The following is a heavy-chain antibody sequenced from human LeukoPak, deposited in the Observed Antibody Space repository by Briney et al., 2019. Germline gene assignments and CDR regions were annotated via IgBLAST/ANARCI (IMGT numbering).Heavy chain of an antibody. J-gene: IGHJ4*02. Sequence: SETLSLTCAVYGGSFSGYYWSWIRQPPGKGLEWIGEINHSGSTNCNPSLKSRVTISVDTSKNQFSLKLSSVTAADTAVYYCARSMAAAGTFDGHWGQGTLVTVSS. CDR1: GGSFSGYY. CDR2: INHSGST. D-gene: IGHD6-13*01. CDR3: ARSMAAAGTFDGH. V-gene: IGHV4-34*01.